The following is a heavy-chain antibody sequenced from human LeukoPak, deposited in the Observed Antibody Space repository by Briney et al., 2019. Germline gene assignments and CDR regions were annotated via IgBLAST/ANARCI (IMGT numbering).Heavy chain of an antibody. CDR2: INPNNGGT. J-gene: IGHJ4*02. V-gene: IGHV1-2*02. CDR3: TREGQWLGPDY. D-gene: IGHD6-19*01. CDR1: AYTFTINY. Sequence: SVKASCYTSAYTFTINYRHWVRQPPAQGLEWMGWINPNNGGTNNEQQFQGRVIITSATSISTAYMELSRLRSDDTGVYYCTREGQWLGPDYWGQGTLVTVSS.